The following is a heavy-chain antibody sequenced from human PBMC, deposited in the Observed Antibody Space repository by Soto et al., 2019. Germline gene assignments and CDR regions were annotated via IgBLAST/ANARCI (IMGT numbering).Heavy chain of an antibody. CDR1: GFTFSSYA. D-gene: IGHD2-15*01. Sequence: EVQLLESGGGLVQPGGSLRLSCAAYGFTFSSYAMSWVRQAPGKGLEWVSAISGSGGSTYYADSVKGRFTISRDNSKNTLYLQMNSLRAEDTAVYYCARELNYCSGGSCYSNAFDIWGQGTMVTVSS. J-gene: IGHJ3*02. CDR3: ARELNYCSGGSCYSNAFDI. CDR2: ISGSGGST. V-gene: IGHV3-23*01.